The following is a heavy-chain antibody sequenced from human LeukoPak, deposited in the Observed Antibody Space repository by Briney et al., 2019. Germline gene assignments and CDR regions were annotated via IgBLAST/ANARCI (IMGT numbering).Heavy chain of an antibody. D-gene: IGHD6-19*01. J-gene: IGHJ4*02. CDR1: GGSISSYY. CDR3: AAVLLDSGWYGLHFDY. V-gene: IGHV4-59*01. CDR2: IYYSGST. Sequence: SETLSLTCTVSGGSISSYYWSWIRQPPGKGPEWIGYIYYSGSTNYNPSLKSRVTISVDTSKNQFSLKLSSVTAADTAVYYCAAVLLDSGWYGLHFDYWGQGTLVTVSS.